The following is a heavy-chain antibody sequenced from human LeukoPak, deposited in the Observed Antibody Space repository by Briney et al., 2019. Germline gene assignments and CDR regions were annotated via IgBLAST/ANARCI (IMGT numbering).Heavy chain of an antibody. J-gene: IGHJ4*02. CDR3: AREFGGYSSSSQIDY. D-gene: IGHD6-6*01. Sequence: SETLSLTCTVSGGSMRDYYWTWIRQPPGEGLEWIGYVYYSGSSNSNPSLKSRVTISVDTSKNQFSLKLSSVTAADTAVYYCAREFGGYSSSSQIDYWGQGTLVTVSS. V-gene: IGHV4-59*12. CDR2: VYYSGSS. CDR1: GGSMRDYY.